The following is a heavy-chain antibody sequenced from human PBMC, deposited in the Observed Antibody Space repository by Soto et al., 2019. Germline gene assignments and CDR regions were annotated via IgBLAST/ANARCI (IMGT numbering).Heavy chain of an antibody. V-gene: IGHV5-51*01. Sequence: GGSLKISCKGSGYSFTSYWIGWVRQMPGKGLEWMGIIYTSDSDTGYSPSFQGQVTISADKSTSTAYLKWSSLKASDTAMYFCASGLGATYFDYWGQGTLVTVSS. CDR1: GYSFTSYW. D-gene: IGHD1-26*01. J-gene: IGHJ4*02. CDR2: IYTSDSDT. CDR3: ASGLGATYFDY.